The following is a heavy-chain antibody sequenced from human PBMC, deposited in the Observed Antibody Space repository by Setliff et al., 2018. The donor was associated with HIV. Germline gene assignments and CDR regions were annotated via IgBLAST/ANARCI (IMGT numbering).Heavy chain of an antibody. CDR1: GGSMNSNY. V-gene: IGHV4-59*08. J-gene: IGHJ6*03. CDR3: ARTISLFPGIAAAQPWPYYYYMDV. D-gene: IGHD6-13*01. Sequence: SETLSLTCTVSGGSMNSNYWSWIRQPPGKRLEWIGYIYYSGSTDYNPSLKSRVTISIDTSKNQFSLNLRSMTDADTAVYYCARTISLFPGIAAAQPWPYYYYMDVWGKGTTVTVSS. CDR2: IYYSGST.